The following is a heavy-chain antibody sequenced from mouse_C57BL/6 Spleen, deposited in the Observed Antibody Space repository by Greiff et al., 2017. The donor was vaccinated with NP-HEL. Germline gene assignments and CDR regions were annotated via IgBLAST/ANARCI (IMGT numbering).Heavy chain of an antibody. Sequence: ESGPGLVKPSQSLSLTCSVTGYSITSGYYWNWIRQFPGNKLEWMGYISYDGSNNYNPSLKNRISITRDTSKNQFFLKLNSVTTEDTATYYCARDEFYYDYDPFAYWGQGTLVTVSA. J-gene: IGHJ3*01. CDR2: ISYDGSN. CDR3: ARDEFYYDYDPFAY. CDR1: GYSITSGYY. V-gene: IGHV3-6*01. D-gene: IGHD2-4*01.